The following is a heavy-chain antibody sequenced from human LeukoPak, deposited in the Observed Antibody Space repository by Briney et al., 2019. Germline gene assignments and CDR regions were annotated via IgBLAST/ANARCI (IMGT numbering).Heavy chain of an antibody. D-gene: IGHD1-26*01. CDR1: GFTFNNYA. J-gene: IGHJ6*02. Sequence: PGGSLRLSCAASGFTFNNYAMNWVRQAPGKGLEWVSVISGSGGTTYYADSVKGRFTISRDSSKNTLYLQMNSLRAEDTAVYYCAKEVGHNYYYYGMDVWGQGTTVTVSS. CDR3: AKEVGHNYYYYGMDV. V-gene: IGHV3-23*01. CDR2: ISGSGGTT.